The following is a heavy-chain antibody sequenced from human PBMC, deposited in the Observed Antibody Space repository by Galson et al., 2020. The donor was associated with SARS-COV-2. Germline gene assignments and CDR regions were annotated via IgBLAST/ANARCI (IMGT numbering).Heavy chain of an antibody. CDR2: IYFSGST. J-gene: IGHJ2*01. CDR1: GGSISTNY. D-gene: IGHD5-18*01. CDR3: ARLPWIELWLRGWYFEL. Sequence: TLSLTCTVSGGSISTNYWTWIRQPPGKGLEWIGYIYFSGSTNYNPSLKSPVTISVDTSKNQFSLKLNSVTAADSATYYCARLPWIELWLRGWYFELWGLGALVTVSS. V-gene: IGHV4-59*01.